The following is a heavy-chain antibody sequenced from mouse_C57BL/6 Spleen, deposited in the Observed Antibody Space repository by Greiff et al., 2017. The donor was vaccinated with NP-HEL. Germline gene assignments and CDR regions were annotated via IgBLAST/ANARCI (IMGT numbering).Heavy chain of an antibody. CDR1: GYTFTSYW. CDR2: IYPGSGST. J-gene: IGHJ3*01. CDR3: ASYGNYVAWFAY. D-gene: IGHD2-1*01. V-gene: IGHV1-55*01. Sequence: QVQLQQPGAELVKPGASVKMSCKASGYTFTSYWITWVKQRPGQGLEWIRDIYPGSGSTNYNEKFKSKATLTVDTSSSTAYMQLSSLTSEDSAVYYCASYGNYVAWFAYWGQGTLVTVSA.